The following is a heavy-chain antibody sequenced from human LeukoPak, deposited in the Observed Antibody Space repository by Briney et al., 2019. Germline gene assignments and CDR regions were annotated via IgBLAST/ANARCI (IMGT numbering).Heavy chain of an antibody. CDR1: GGSISSSSYY. CDR2: IYYSGST. Sequence: SETLSLTCTVSGGSISSSSYYWGWIRQPPGKGLEWIGSIYYSGSTYYNPSLKSRVTISVDTSKNQFSLTLSSVTAADTAVYYCARDPKNYGDYRGWFDPWGQGTLVTVSS. V-gene: IGHV4-39*07. J-gene: IGHJ5*02. CDR3: ARDPKNYGDYRGWFDP. D-gene: IGHD4-17*01.